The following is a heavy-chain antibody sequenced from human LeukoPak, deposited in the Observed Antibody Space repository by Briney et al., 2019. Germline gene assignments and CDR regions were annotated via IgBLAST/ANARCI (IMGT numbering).Heavy chain of an antibody. V-gene: IGHV3-21*01. CDR1: GFTFSSYS. CDR2: ISPSSSYI. CDR3: ARDRTAQLHNYYYYMDV. J-gene: IGHJ6*03. D-gene: IGHD2-2*01. Sequence: GGSLRLSCAASGFTFSSYSMNWVRQAPGKGLEWVSSISPSSSYIYYADSVKGRLTISRDNAKNSLYLLMNSLKAEDTAVYYCARDRTAQLHNYYYYMDVWGKGTTVTISS.